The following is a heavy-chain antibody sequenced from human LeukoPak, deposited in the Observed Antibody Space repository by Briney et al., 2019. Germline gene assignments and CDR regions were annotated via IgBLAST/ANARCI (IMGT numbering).Heavy chain of an antibody. CDR3: AHPRLAPTDFDY. CDR1: GLSLSPIAVG. D-gene: IGHD3-9*01. CDR2: IYWDDDK. J-gene: IGHJ4*02. Sequence: YGPTLVPPTQTLLLTCTISGLSLSPIAVGVHWIRQPPAKALESLALIYWDDDKRYSPFLKRRLTITKDTSKNQVFLTMTNRDPVDTATYYCAHPRLAPTDFDYWAQGILVTVCS. V-gene: IGHV2-5*02.